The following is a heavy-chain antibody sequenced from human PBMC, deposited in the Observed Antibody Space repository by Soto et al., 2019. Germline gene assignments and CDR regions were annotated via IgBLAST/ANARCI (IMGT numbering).Heavy chain of an antibody. CDR3: ARVAYGAYHFDY. J-gene: IGHJ4*02. CDR1: GFTFSSYW. V-gene: IGHV3-74*01. D-gene: IGHD2-21*01. Sequence: EVQLVESGGGLVQPGGSLRLSCAASGFTFSSYWMHWVRQAPGEGLVWVSRINTDGSTRSDADSVKGRFTISRDNAKNTLFLQMNSLRPEDTAVYYCARVAYGAYHFDYWGQGTLVT. CDR2: INTDGSTR.